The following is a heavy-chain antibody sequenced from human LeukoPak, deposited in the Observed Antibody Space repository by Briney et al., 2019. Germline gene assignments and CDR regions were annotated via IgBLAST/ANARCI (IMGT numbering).Heavy chain of an antibody. Sequence: GRSLRLSCSASGFTSSDYAMDWVRQAPGKGLECVAVISSDVYDGTTEYYADSVKGRFTISRDNSKNTLSLQMNSLRAEDTAIYYCAKTSSGPWLPPEGFDYWGQGILVTVSS. D-gene: IGHD6-19*01. CDR3: AKTSSGPWLPPEGFDY. CDR1: GFTSSDYA. CDR2: ISSDVYDGTTE. J-gene: IGHJ4*02. V-gene: IGHV3-30-3*01.